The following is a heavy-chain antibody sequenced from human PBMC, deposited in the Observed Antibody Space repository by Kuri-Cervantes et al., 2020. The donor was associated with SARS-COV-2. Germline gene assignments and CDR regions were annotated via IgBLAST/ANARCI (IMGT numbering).Heavy chain of an antibody. CDR2: IYYSGST. V-gene: IGHV4-61*05. Sequence: GSLRLSCTVSGGSISSSSYYWGWIRQPPGKGLEWIGYIYYSGSTNYNPSLKSRVTISVDTSKNQFSLKLSSVTAADTAVYYCASGSQFFRVWVYWGQGTLVTVSS. D-gene: IGHD3-16*01. CDR3: ASGSQFFRVWVY. CDR1: GGSISSSSYY. J-gene: IGHJ4*02.